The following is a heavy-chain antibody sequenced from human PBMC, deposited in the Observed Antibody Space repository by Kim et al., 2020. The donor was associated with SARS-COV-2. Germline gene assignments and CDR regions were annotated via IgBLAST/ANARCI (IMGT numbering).Heavy chain of an antibody. J-gene: IGHJ4*02. CDR2: IYYSGST. Sequence: SETLSLTCTVSGCSISSYYWSWIRQPPGKGLELIGYIYYSGSTNYNPSLKSRVTISLDTSKNQFSLKLISVIAADTAVYYCARHQKLTIFGVVIIQNLDYWGQGTLVTVSS. V-gene: IGHV4-59*08. D-gene: IGHD3-3*01. CDR3: ARHQKLTIFGVVIIQNLDY. CDR1: GCSISSYY.